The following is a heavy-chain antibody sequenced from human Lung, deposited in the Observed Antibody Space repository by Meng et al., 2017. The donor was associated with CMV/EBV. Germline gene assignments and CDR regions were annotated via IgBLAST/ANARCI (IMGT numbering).Heavy chain of an antibody. V-gene: IGHV3-49*04. D-gene: IGHD7-27*01. CDR2: IRSKSYGGTT. CDR3: TRTWLTGDTYYFDY. CDR1: GFAFGDYA. J-gene: IGHJ4*02. Sequence: SCAASGFAFGDYAMRWVRQAPGKGLEWVSFIRSKSYGGTTLYAASVKGRFTISRDDSKGVAYRQMNSLRTEDTAVYYCTRTWLTGDTYYFDYWGQGXLVTVSS.